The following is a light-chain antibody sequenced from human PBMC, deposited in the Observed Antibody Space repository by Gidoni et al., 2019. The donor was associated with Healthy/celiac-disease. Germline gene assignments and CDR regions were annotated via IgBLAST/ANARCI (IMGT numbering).Light chain of an antibody. J-gene: IGKJ1*01. V-gene: IGKV3-20*01. Sequence: DIVLTQSPGTLSLSPGERATLSCRASQSVSSSYLAWYQQKPGQAPTLLIYGASYRATGIPDRFSGSGSGTDFTLTISRLEPEDFAVYYCQQYGSSPWTFGQGTKVEIK. CDR2: GAS. CDR3: QQYGSSPWT. CDR1: QSVSSSY.